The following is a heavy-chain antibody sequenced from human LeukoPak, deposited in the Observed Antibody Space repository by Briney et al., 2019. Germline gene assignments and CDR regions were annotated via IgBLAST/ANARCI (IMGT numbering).Heavy chain of an antibody. Sequence: PSETLSLTCTVSGGSISSSSYYCGWIRQPPGKGLEWIGSIYYSGSTYYNPSLKSRVTISVDTSKNQFSLKLSSVTAADTAVYYCARHQEFSYYYVSSGFLSYWGQGTLVTVSS. CDR2: IYYSGST. J-gene: IGHJ4*02. V-gene: IGHV4-39*01. CDR3: ARHQEFSYYYVSSGFLSY. CDR1: GGSISSSSYY. D-gene: IGHD3-22*01.